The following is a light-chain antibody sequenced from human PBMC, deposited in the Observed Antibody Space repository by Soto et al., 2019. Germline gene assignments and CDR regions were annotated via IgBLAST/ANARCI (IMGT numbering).Light chain of an antibody. CDR2: DDN. V-gene: IGLV1-51*01. CDR1: SSNIGGNS. J-gene: IGLJ1*01. CDR3: AVWDSSVSAYV. Sequence: QSVLTQPPSVSAAPGQKVTISCSGSSSNIGGNSVSWYQQLPGTAPKLLIYDDNKRPSGIPDRFPGSKSGTSATLGITAFHTGDEVEYYSAVWDSSVSAYVFGAGTKGIV.